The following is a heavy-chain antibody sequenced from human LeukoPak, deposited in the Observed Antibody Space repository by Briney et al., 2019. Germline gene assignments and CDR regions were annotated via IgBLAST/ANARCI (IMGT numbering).Heavy chain of an antibody. D-gene: IGHD6-19*01. V-gene: IGHV4-4*07. CDR1: GDSISYYY. CDR3: ARLGLKWLVLGY. CDR2: IYSDGST. J-gene: IGHJ4*02. Sequence: KSSETLSLTCTVSGDSISYYYWSWIRQPAGKGLEWIGRIYSDGSTNYNPSLKSRVTMSLDTSKNQFSLKLSSVTAADTAVYYCARLGLKWLVLGYWGQGTLVTVSS.